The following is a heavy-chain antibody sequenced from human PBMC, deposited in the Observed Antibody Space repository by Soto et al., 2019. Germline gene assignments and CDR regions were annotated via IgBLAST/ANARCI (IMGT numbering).Heavy chain of an antibody. CDR3: ARGLFRLEITA. Sequence: SVKVSCKASGGTFSSYAISWVRQAPGQGLEWMGGIIPIFGTANYAQKFQGRVTITADESTSTAYMELRSLRSEDTAGYYCARGLFRLEITAWGQGTLVTVSS. D-gene: IGHD1-1*01. CDR2: IIPIFGTA. J-gene: IGHJ5*02. V-gene: IGHV1-69*13. CDR1: GGTFSSYA.